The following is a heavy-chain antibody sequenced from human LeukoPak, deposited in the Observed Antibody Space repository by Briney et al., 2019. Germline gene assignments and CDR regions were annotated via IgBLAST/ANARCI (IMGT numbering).Heavy chain of an antibody. CDR1: GFTVSSNY. V-gene: IGHV3-53*01. D-gene: IGHD4-17*01. CDR2: IYSGGST. Sequence: PGGSLRLSCAVSGFTVSSNYMSWVRQAPGKGLEWVSVIYSGGSTYYTDSVKGRFTISRDNAKNSLYLQMNGLRAEDTAVYCCARDFPHGDYSDYWGQGTLVTVSS. J-gene: IGHJ4*02. CDR3: ARDFPHGDYSDY.